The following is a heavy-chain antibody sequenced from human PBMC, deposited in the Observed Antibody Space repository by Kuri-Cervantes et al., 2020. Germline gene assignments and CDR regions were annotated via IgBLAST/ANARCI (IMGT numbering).Heavy chain of an antibody. D-gene: IGHD3-9*01. Sequence: ASVKVSCKASGYTFTGYYMHWVRQAPGQGLEWMGGINPNSGGTNYAQKLQGRVTMTTDTSTSTAYMELRSLRSDDTAVYYCAREILGVRYFDWTYGMDVWGQGTTVTVSS. V-gene: IGHV1-2*02. J-gene: IGHJ6*01. CDR1: GYTFTGYY. CDR3: AREILGVRYFDWTYGMDV. CDR2: INPNSGGT.